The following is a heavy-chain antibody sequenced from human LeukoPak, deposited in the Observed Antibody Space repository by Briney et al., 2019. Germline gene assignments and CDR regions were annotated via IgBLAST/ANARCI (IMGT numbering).Heavy chain of an antibody. CDR3: ARSRIAVAGPNWFDP. D-gene: IGHD6-19*01. CDR1: GFAFSSYS. CDR2: ISSSSSTI. J-gene: IGHJ5*02. V-gene: IGHV3-48*01. Sequence: GGSLRLSCAASGFAFSSYSMNWVRQAPGKGLEWVSYISSSSSTIYYADSVKGRFTISRDNAKNSLYLQMNSLRAEDTAVYYCARSRIAVAGPNWFDPWGQGTLVTVSS.